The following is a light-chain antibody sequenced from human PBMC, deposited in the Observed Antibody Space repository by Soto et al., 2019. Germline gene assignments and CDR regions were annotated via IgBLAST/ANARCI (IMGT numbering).Light chain of an antibody. J-gene: IGLJ1*01. CDR3: QSYDSSLSGYV. CDR1: SSDVGGYNF. V-gene: IGLV2-14*03. Sequence: QSVLTQTASVSGSPGQSITISCTGTSSDVGGYNFVSWYQQHPGKAPKLLIYGNTNRPSGVPDRFSGSKSDTSASLAITGLQAEDEAVYYCQSYDSSLSGYVFGTGTKLTVL. CDR2: GNT.